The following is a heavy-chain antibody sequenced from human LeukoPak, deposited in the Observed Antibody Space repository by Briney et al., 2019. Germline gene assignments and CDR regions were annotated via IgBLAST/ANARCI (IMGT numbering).Heavy chain of an antibody. CDR3: ARHQYSYGPDY. CDR1: GGSISSYY. CDR2: IYYSGST. D-gene: IGHD5-18*01. J-gene: IGHJ4*02. V-gene: IGHV4-59*08. Sequence: SETLSLTCTVSGGSISSYYWSWIRQPPGKGLEWIGYIYYSGSTNYNPSLKSRVTISVDTSKNQFSLKLSSVTAADTAVYYCARHQYSYGPDYWGQGTLVTVSS.